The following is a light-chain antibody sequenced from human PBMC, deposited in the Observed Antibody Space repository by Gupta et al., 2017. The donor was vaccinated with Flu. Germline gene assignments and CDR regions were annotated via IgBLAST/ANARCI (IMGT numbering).Light chain of an antibody. CDR3: GSYTGTNTFYV. Sequence: QSALTPPASVSGSPGQSITISCTGTSSDVGRSDSVSWYHQYPGKAPKLIIYDVTSRPSGFSSRFSGSKSGNTASLTISGLEARDEGDYYCGSYTGTNTFYVFGTGTTVTVL. CDR1: SSDVGRSDS. V-gene: IGLV2-14*01. CDR2: DVT. J-gene: IGLJ1*01.